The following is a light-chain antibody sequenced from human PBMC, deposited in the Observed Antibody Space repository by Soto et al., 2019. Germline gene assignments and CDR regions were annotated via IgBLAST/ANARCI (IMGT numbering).Light chain of an antibody. CDR2: DVS. J-gene: IGLJ1*01. Sequence: QSVLTQPASVSGSPGQLITISCTGTSSDVGGYNYVSWYQHHQGKAPKLMIFDVSNRPSGVSNRFSGSKSGNTASLTISGLHPEDEADYYCSSYTTSNTRQIVFGTGTKLTVL. CDR1: SSDVGGYNY. CDR3: SSYTTSNTRQIV. V-gene: IGLV2-14*03.